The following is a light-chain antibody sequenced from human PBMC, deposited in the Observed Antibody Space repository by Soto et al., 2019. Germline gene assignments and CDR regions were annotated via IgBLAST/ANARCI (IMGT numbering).Light chain of an antibody. CDR2: EAS. J-gene: IGKJ5*01. V-gene: IGKV3-15*01. CDR1: QSVSSK. Sequence: EIVMTQSPATLSVSPGERATLSCRASQSVSSKLAWYQQKPGQAPRLLIFEASTRATGIPARFSGSGSGTEFTLTISSLQSEDFAVYYWQQYNSWPPITFGQGTRLDIK. CDR3: QQYNSWPPIT.